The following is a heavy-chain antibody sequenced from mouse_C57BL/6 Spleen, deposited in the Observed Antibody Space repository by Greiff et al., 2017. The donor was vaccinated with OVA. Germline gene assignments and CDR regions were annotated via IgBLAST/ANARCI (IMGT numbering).Heavy chain of an antibody. Sequence: QVQLKQPGAELVKPGASVKMSCKASGYTFTSYWITWVQQRPGQGLEWIGDIYPGSGSTNYNEKFKSKATLTVDTSSSTAYMQLSSLTSEDSAVYYCARDYGSSYWFAYWGQGTLVTVSA. CDR1: GYTFTSYW. CDR3: ARDYGSSYWFAY. D-gene: IGHD1-1*01. V-gene: IGHV1-55*01. CDR2: IYPGSGST. J-gene: IGHJ3*01.